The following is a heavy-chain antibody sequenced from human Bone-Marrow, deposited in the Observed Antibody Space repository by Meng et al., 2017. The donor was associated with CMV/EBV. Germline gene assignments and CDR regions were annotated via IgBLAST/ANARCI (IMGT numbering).Heavy chain of an antibody. CDR2: IIPIFGTA. CDR3: ARGDIVVVPAAEPYYYYYGMDV. J-gene: IGHJ6*02. V-gene: IGHV1-69*05. CDR1: GGTFSSYA. D-gene: IGHD2-2*01. Sequence: SVKVSCKASGGTFSSYAISWVRQAPGQGLEWMGGIIPIFGTANYAQKFQGRVTITTDESTSTAYMELSSLRSEDTAVYYCARGDIVVVPAAEPYYYYYGMDVWGQGTTVTVSS.